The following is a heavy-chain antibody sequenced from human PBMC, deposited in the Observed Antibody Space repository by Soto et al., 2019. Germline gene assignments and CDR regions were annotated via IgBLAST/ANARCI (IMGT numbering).Heavy chain of an antibody. CDR3: TTDPGRKAPADRGGYYFDY. J-gene: IGHJ4*02. CDR2: IKSKTDGGTT. V-gene: IGHV3-15*07. Sequence: GGSLRLSCAASGFTFSNAWMNWVRQAPGKGLEWVGRIKSKTDGGTTDYAAPVKGRFTISRDDSKNTLYLQMNSLKTEDTAVYYCTTDPGRKAPADRGGYYFDYWGQGTLVT. D-gene: IGHD6-13*01. CDR1: GFTFSNAW.